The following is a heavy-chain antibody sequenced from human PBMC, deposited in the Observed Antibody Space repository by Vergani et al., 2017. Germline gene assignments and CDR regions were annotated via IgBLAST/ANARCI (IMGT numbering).Heavy chain of an antibody. J-gene: IGHJ4*02. D-gene: IGHD3-9*01. CDR1: GYTFSNYY. CDR2: INPSGGHT. Sequence: QVQVVQSGAEVKKSGASVKVSCKTSGYTFSNYYMHCVRQAPVQGLEWMGIINPSGGHTNYAQKFPGRVTMTRDTSTSTVYMELSSLRSEDTAIYYCARGDYGIVTGYRYWGQGTLVTVS. CDR3: ARGDYGIVTGYRY. V-gene: IGHV1-46*03.